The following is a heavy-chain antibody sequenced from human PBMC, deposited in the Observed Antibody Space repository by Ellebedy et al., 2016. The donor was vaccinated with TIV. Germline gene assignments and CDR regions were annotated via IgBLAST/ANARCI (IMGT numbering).Heavy chain of an antibody. CDR2: IIPIFGTA. V-gene: IGHV1-69*13. CDR1: GYTFTSYA. Sequence: AASVKVSCKASGYTFTSYAISWVRQAPGQGLEWMGGIIPIFGTANYAQKFQGRVTITADESTSTAYMELSSLRSEDTAVYYCAGDLVVVAALGPHYGMDVWGQGTTVTVSS. CDR3: AGDLVVVAALGPHYGMDV. J-gene: IGHJ6*02. D-gene: IGHD2-21*02.